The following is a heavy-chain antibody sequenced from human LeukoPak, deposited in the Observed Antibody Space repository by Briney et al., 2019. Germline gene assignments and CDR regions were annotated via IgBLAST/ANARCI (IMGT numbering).Heavy chain of an antibody. Sequence: GASVKVSCKASGYTFISYGIAWVRQAPGQGLEWMGWISGYNGNTNYAQELQGRVSMTTDTSTTTAYMELRSLTSDDPALYYCARSSLGTIPAGPFDYWGQGTLVTVSS. CDR1: GYTFISYG. D-gene: IGHD5-12*01. CDR3: ARSSLGTIPAGPFDY. CDR2: ISGYNGNT. V-gene: IGHV1-18*01. J-gene: IGHJ4*02.